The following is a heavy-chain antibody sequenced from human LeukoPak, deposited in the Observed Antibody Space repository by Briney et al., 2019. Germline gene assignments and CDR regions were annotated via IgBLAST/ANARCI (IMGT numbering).Heavy chain of an antibody. J-gene: IGHJ4*02. CDR1: GYTSASDA. Sequence: GASVKVSCKASGYTSASDAISWVRQAPGQGLEWMGWINPNSGGTNYAQKFQGRVTMTRDTSISTAYMELSRLRSDDTAVYYCARTITMIVVASGYWGQGTLVTVSS. CDR2: INPNSGGT. CDR3: ARTITMIVVASGY. D-gene: IGHD3-22*01. V-gene: IGHV1-2*02.